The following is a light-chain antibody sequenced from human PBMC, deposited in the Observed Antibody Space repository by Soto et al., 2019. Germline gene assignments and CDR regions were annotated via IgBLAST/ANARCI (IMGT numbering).Light chain of an antibody. CDR2: EVS. CDR3: CSYAGVTWGYV. Sequence: QAVVTQPASVSGSPGQSITISCTGTSSDVGAYNLVSWYQHYSGKAPKLLIYEVSQWPSGISDRFSGSKSGNTASLTISGLQAEDEADYYCCSYAGVTWGYVFGTGTKVTVL. V-gene: IGLV2-23*02. J-gene: IGLJ1*01. CDR1: SSDVGAYNL.